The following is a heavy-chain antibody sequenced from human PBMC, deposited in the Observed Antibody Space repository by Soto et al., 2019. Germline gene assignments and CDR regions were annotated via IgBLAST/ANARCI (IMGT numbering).Heavy chain of an antibody. D-gene: IGHD3-3*01. CDR1: AGSFSGYY. J-gene: IGHJ5*02. CDR3: ARVRDWFDP. Sequence: SETLSLTCADYAGSFSGYYWKWIRQPPGKGLEWIGEIDHSGYTNYNPSLKSRVTISVDTSKNQFSLRLTSVTAADTAVYFCARVRDWFDPWGQGTLVTVSS. V-gene: IGHV4-34*01. CDR2: IDHSGYT.